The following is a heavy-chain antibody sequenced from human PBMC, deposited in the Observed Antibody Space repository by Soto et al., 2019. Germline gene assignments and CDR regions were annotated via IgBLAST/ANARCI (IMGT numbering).Heavy chain of an antibody. V-gene: IGHV1-2*04. CDR2: INPKSGGT. CDR3: ARGHSTDCSNGVCSFFYNHEMDV. J-gene: IGHJ6*02. Sequence: ASVKVSCKASGYSFTDYHIHWVRQAPGQGLEWLGRINPKSGGTSTAQKFQGWVTMTRDRSISTVYMELTRLRSDDTAVYFCARGHSTDCSNGVCSFFYNHEMDVWGQGTTVTSP. D-gene: IGHD2-8*01. CDR1: GYSFTDYH.